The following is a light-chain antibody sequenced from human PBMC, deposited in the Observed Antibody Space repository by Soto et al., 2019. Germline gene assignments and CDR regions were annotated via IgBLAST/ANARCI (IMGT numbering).Light chain of an antibody. CDR1: SGHSSYA. CDR2: LNSDGSH. V-gene: IGLV4-69*01. CDR3: QTWGTDVV. J-gene: IGLJ2*01. Sequence: QPVLTQSPSASASLGASVRLTCTLSSGHSSYAIAWHQQQSEKGPRYLMKLNSDGSHSKGDGIPDRFSGSSSGAERYLTISSLQSEDEADYYCQTWGTDVVFGGGTKLTVL.